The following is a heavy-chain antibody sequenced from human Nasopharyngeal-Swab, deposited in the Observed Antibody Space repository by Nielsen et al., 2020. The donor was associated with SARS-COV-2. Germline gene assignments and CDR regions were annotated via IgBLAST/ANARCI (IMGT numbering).Heavy chain of an antibody. CDR2: ISTTSNYI. CDR1: GFTFTTSS. D-gene: IGHD1-1*01. J-gene: IGHJ4*02. Sequence: ETLSLTCEASGFTFTTSSMNWVRQAPGKGLEWVSSISTTSNYISYGDSVKGRFTISRGNAKNSLYLQMNSLRAEDTAVYYCVRDEDVVGTTFWYWGQGTLVTVSS. V-gene: IGHV3-21*01. CDR3: VRDEDVVGTTFWY.